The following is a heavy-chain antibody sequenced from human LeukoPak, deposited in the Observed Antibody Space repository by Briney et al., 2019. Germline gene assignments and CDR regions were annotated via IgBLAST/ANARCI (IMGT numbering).Heavy chain of an antibody. CDR3: ARDIVVVTAIGPHNYYYGMDV. D-gene: IGHD2-21*02. CDR1: GFTFSRYE. J-gene: IGHJ6*02. V-gene: IGHV3-48*03. CDR2: INSSGSTI. Sequence: QPGGSLRLSCAASGFTFSRYEMHGVRQAPGKGVEWVSYINSSGSTIYYADSVKGRFTISRDNAKNSLYLQMNSLRVEDTAVYYCARDIVVVTAIGPHNYYYGMDVWGQGTTVTVSS.